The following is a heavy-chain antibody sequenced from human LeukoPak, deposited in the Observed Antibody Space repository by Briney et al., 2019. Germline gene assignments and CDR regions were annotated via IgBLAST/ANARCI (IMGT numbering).Heavy chain of an antibody. CDR3: ARHEYSGSYYGLSWFDP. CDR2: IYYSGST. D-gene: IGHD1-26*01. J-gene: IGHJ5*02. Sequence: SGTLSLTCTVSGGSISSSGYYWGWIHQPPGKGLEWIASIYYSGSTYYNPSLKSRVTISVDTSKNQLSLKLSSLTAADTAVYYCARHEYSGSYYGLSWFDPWGQGTLVTVSS. V-gene: IGHV4-39*01. CDR1: GGSISSSGYY.